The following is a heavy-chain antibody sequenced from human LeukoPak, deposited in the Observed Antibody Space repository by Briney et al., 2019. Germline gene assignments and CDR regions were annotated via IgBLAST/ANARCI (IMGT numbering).Heavy chain of an antibody. CDR1: GGTFSSYA. CDR3: ASARQRHCTNGVCPSLTDS. D-gene: IGHD2-8*01. V-gene: IGHV1-69*04. Sequence: ASVKVSCKASGGTFSSYAINWVRQAPGQGREWMGRIIRGLGISNYAQKFQGRVRITADKSTSTTYMELSSLRSEDTAVYYCASARQRHCTNGVCPSLTDSWGQGTLVTVSS. CDR2: IIRGLGIS. J-gene: IGHJ4*02.